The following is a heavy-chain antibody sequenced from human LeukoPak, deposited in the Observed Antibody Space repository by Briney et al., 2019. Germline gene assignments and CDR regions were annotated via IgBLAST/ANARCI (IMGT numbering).Heavy chain of an antibody. D-gene: IGHD1-26*01. CDR1: GYTFTSYD. V-gene: IGHV1-69*13. J-gene: IGHJ6*03. CDR2: IIPIFGTA. Sequence: ASVKVSCKASGYTFTSYDINWVRQATGQGLEWMGGIIPIFGTANYAQKFQGRVTITADESTSTAYMELSSLRSEDTAVYYCARLYRVNYYYYYMDVWGKGTTVTVSS. CDR3: ARLYRVNYYYYYMDV.